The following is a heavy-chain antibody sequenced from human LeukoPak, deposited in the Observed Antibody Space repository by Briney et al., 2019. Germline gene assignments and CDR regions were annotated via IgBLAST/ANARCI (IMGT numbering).Heavy chain of an antibody. CDR2: IYTSGST. V-gene: IGHV4-4*07. D-gene: IGHD3-22*01. Sequence: SETLSLTCSFSGGSISNYYWSWIRQPAGKGLEWIGRIYTSGSTNYNPSLKSRVTISVDTSKNQFSLKLSSVTAADTAVYYCARVYYYDSSGLSIIDYWGQGTLVTVSS. J-gene: IGHJ4*02. CDR1: GGSISNYY. CDR3: ARVYYYDSSGLSIIDY.